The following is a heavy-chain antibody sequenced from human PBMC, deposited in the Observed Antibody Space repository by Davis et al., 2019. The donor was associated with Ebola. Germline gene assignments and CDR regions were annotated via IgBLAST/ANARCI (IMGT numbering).Heavy chain of an antibody. J-gene: IGHJ6*02. CDR1: GYTFTGYY. CDR2: INPNSGGT. CDR3: ARGGITMMVVPRDYYYGMDV. V-gene: IGHV1-2*06. Sequence: ASVKVSCKASGYTFTGYYMHWVRQAPGQGLEWMGRINPNSGGTNYAQKFQGRVTMTRDTFISTAYMELSRLRSDDTAVYYCARGGITMMVVPRDYYYGMDVWGQGTTVTVSS. D-gene: IGHD3-22*01.